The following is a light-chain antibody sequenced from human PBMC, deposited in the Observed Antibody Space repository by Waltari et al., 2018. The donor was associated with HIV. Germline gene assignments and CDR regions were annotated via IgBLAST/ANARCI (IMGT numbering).Light chain of an antibody. CDR3: VSYAGSNTVI. J-gene: IGLJ2*01. Sequence: QSALTQPPSASGSPGQYITISCPGTPSDIGGYYSFSWYQQHPGKAPKLISYEVTKLPSGLPNRFSGSKSGNTASLTVSGLQAEDEAEYYCVSYAGSNTVIFGGGTKLTVL. CDR1: PSDIGGYYS. CDR2: EVT. V-gene: IGLV2-8*01.